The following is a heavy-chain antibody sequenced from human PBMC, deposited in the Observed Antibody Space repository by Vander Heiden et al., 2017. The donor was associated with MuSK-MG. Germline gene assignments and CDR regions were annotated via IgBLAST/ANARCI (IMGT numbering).Heavy chain of an antibody. CDR2: IIPIFGTA. D-gene: IGHD5-18*01. CDR3: AIDRNSYGHSFDY. CDR1: GGTFSSYA. Sequence: QVQLVQSGAEVKKPGYSVKVSCKASGGTFSSYAISWVRQAPGQGLEWMGGIIPIFGTANYAQKVQGRVTITADESTSTAYMEMRRMRSEDTAVYYSAIDRNSYGHSFDYWGQGTMVTVYS. V-gene: IGHV1-69*01. J-gene: IGHJ4*02.